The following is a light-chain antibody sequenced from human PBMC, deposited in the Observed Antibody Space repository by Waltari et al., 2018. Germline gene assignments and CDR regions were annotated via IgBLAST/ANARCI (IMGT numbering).Light chain of an antibody. CDR1: QSLLLYNGQTH. V-gene: IGKV2D-29*01. CDR2: RVS. CDR3: MQALETPLT. Sequence: DIVMTQTPLSLPVTPGEPASISCRSSQSLLLYNGQTHLYWYLQKSGQPPRLLIYRVSNRVSGVPDRFSGSGSGTDFTLRISRVEAEDVGIYYCMQALETPLTFGGGTKVEIK. J-gene: IGKJ4*01.